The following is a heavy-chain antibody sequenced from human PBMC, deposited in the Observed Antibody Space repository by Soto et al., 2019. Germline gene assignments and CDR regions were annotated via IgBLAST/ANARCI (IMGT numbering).Heavy chain of an antibody. CDR1: GGSISSGGYY. D-gene: IGHD4-17*01. Sequence: SETLSLTCTVSGGSISSGGYYWSWIRQHPGRGLEWIGYIYYSGSTYYNPSLKSRVTISVDTSKNQFSLKLSSVTAADTAVYYCARDMRHGEFNYYYYGMDVWGQGTTVTVSS. V-gene: IGHV4-31*03. CDR2: IYYSGST. J-gene: IGHJ6*02. CDR3: ARDMRHGEFNYYYYGMDV.